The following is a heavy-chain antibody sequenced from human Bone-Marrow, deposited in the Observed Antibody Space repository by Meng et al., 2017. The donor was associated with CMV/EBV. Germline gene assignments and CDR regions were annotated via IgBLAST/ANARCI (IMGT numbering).Heavy chain of an antibody. CDR3: AKVSSKYSSMYYFDY. Sequence: GGSLRLSCAASGFTFSSYSMNWVRQAPGKGLEWVAVIWYDGSNKYYADSVKGRFTISRDNSKNTLYLQMNSLRAEDTAVYYCAKVSSKYSSMYYFDYWGQGTLVTVSS. CDR1: GFTFSSYS. D-gene: IGHD6-13*01. CDR2: IWYDGSNK. J-gene: IGHJ4*02. V-gene: IGHV3-33*06.